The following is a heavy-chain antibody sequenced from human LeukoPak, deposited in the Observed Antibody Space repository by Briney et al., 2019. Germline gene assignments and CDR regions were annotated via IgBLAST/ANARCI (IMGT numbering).Heavy chain of an antibody. V-gene: IGHV3-23*01. CDR1: GFTFSSYA. Sequence: GGSLRLSWAASGFTFSSYAMSWVRQAPGKGLGWVSAISGSGGSTYYADSVKGRFTISRDNSKNTLYLQMNSLRAEDTAVYYCAKGPITMIVVVITPIDYWGQGTLVTVSS. D-gene: IGHD3-22*01. CDR2: ISGSGGST. J-gene: IGHJ4*02. CDR3: AKGPITMIVVVITPIDY.